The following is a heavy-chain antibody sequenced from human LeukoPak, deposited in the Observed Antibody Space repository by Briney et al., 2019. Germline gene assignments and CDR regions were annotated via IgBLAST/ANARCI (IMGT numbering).Heavy chain of an antibody. J-gene: IGHJ5*02. CDR2: ISAYNGNT. Sequence: GASVKVSCKASGYTFTSYGISWVRQAPGQGLEWMGWISAYNGNTNYAQKLQGRVTMTTDTSTSTAYMELRSLRSDDTAVYYCARDLTTQKNPYDILTGYSGNWFDPWGQGTLVTVSS. CDR1: GYTFTSYG. V-gene: IGHV1-18*01. CDR3: ARDLTTQKNPYDILTGYSGNWFDP. D-gene: IGHD3-9*01.